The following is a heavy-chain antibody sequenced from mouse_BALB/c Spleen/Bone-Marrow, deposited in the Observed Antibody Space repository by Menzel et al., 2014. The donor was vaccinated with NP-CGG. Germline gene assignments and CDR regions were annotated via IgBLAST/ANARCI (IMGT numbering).Heavy chain of an antibody. CDR3: ARTLRWYFDV. V-gene: IGHV2-9*02. Sequence: VKLVESGPGLVAPSQSLSITCTVSGFSLTSYGVHWVRQPPGEGLEWLGVIWAGGSTNYNSALMSRLNTSKDNSKSQVFLKMNSLQTDDTAMYYCARTLRWYFDVWGAGTAVTVSP. CDR1: GFSLTSYG. CDR2: IWAGGST. J-gene: IGHJ1*01.